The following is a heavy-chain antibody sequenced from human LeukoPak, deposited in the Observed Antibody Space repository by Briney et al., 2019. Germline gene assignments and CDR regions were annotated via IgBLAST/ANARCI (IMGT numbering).Heavy chain of an antibody. J-gene: IGHJ4*02. CDR2: IYYSGST. CDR1: GGSISSYY. Sequence: SETLSLTCTVSGGSISSYYWSWIRQPPGKGLEWIGYIYYSGSTNYNPSLKSRVTISVDTSKNQFSLMLNSVTAADTAVYYCATPGRIAVAGQFDYWGQGTLVTVSS. D-gene: IGHD6-19*01. CDR3: ATPGRIAVAGQFDY. V-gene: IGHV4-59*08.